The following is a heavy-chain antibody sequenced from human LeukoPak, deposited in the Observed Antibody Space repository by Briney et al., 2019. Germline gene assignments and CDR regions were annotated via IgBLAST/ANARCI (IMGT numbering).Heavy chain of an antibody. CDR2: ISYDGRNK. Sequence: GGSLRLSCAASGFTFNNYGMHWVRQAPGKGLEWVAVISYDGRNKHYPDSVKGRFTISRDISTDTLWLQMDSLRTEDTAVYYCAKGPLRGTAAAIDYWGQGTPATVSS. D-gene: IGHD2-2*01. J-gene: IGHJ4*02. CDR3: AKGPLRGTAAAIDY. V-gene: IGHV3-30*18. CDR1: GFTFNNYG.